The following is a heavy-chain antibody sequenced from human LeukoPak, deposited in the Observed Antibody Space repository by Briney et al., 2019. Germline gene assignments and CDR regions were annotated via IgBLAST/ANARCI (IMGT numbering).Heavy chain of an antibody. J-gene: IGHJ4*02. CDR2: ISAYNGNT. D-gene: IGHD2-2*01. CDR1: GYTFTSYG. CDR3: ASLFSGYCSSTSCPSDY. Sequence: ASVKVSCKASGYTFTSYGISWVRQAPGQGLEWMGWISAYNGNTNYAQKLQGRVTMTTDTSTSTAYMELSSLRSDDTAVYYCASLFSGYCSSTSCPSDYWGQGTLVTVSS. V-gene: IGHV1-18*01.